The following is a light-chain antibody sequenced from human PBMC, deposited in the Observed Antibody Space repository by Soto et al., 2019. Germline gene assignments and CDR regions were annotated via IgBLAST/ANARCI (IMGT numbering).Light chain of an antibody. V-gene: IGLV2-23*01. CDR1: RRFVGSFSL. J-gene: IGLJ1*01. Sequence: QPVLAPLASVSGSPGQSITLSRTGTRRFVGSFSLVSWYQQHPGKAPKVMVSEGHRRPSGVPDRFSGSTSVNSASLTISGLQADDEADYYCCLYIGATTYVFGTGTKVTVL. CDR3: CLYIGATTYV. CDR2: EGH.